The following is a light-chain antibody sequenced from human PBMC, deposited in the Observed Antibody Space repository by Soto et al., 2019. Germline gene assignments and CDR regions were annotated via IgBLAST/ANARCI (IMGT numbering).Light chain of an antibody. CDR1: QGGTTN. CDR2: EVS. J-gene: IGKJ5*01. CDR3: QQYNKGPSS. Sequence: EILMPHSPATLSVSTGEGVTLACRAGQGGTTNVAGDQQKSGQSPRLLSDEVSSRATVGPSMFSGPGSETHFTLTSSGLQSEASAICFCQQYNKGPSSFGQGTRLEIK. V-gene: IGKV3-15*01.